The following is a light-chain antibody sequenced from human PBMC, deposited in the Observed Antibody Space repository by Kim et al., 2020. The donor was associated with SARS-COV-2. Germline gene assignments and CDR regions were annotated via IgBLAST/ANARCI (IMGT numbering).Light chain of an antibody. V-gene: IGKV3-11*01. J-gene: IGKJ5*01. Sequence: LSPWERATRSCRASQSVSGHLAWYQQIPGQAPRLLIYDTSYRATGIPARFSGSGSGTDFTLTISSLEPEDFAVYYCQQRDNWPITFGQGTRLEIK. CDR1: QSVSGH. CDR3: QQRDNWPIT. CDR2: DTS.